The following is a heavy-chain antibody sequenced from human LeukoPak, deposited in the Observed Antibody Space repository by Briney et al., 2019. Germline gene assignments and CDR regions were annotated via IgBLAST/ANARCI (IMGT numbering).Heavy chain of an antibody. J-gene: IGHJ4*01. V-gene: IGHV3-33*08. Sequence: PGGSLRLSCAASGFIFSHYGMHWLRQAPGKGLEWVAVIWSDGSNRFYAGSVKGRFTISRDNSQNTLFLQMNSLRAEDTAMYYCARDAQRGFDYSNYLEDWGHGTLVTVSS. CDR3: ARDAQRGFDYSNYLED. CDR1: GFIFSHYG. CDR2: IWSDGSNR. D-gene: IGHD4-11*01.